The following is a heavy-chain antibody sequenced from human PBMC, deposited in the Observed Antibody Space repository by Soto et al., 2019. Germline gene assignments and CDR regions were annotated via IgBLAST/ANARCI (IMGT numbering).Heavy chain of an antibody. D-gene: IGHD3-3*01. J-gene: IGHJ6*02. CDR2: ISYDGSNK. V-gene: IGHV3-30*03. Sequence: QVQLVESGGGVVQPGRSLRLSCAASGFTFSSYGMHWVRQAPGKGLEWVAVISYDGSNKYYADSVKGRFTISRDNSKNTLYLQMNSLRAEDTAVYYCAREVSSGPMDVWGQGTTVTVSS. CDR1: GFTFSSYG. CDR3: AREVSSGPMDV.